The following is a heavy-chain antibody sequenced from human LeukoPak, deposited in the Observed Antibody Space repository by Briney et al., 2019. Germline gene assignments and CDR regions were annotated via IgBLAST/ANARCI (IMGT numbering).Heavy chain of an antibody. V-gene: IGHV3-43*01. Sequence: GGSLRLSCAASGFMFDDYTMHWVRQAPGKGLEWVSLISWDGGSTYYADSVKGRFTISRDNSKNTLYLQMNSLRAEDTAVYYCARSGDPAYYYYYMDVWGKGTTVTISS. J-gene: IGHJ6*03. CDR2: ISWDGGST. D-gene: IGHD1-26*01. CDR1: GFMFDDYT. CDR3: ARSGDPAYYYYYMDV.